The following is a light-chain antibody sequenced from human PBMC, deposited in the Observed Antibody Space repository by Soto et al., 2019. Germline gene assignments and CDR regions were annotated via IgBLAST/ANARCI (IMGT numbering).Light chain of an antibody. CDR2: EVS. V-gene: IGLV2-14*01. J-gene: IGLJ1*01. Sequence: QSVLTQPASVSGSPGQSITISCTGTSSDVGDYNYVSWFRQHPGKAPKLMIYEVSNRPSGVSNRFSGSKSGNTASLTISGLQPEDEADYYCSSYTTSSTFYVFGTGTKRTVL. CDR3: SSYTTSSTFYV. CDR1: SSDVGDYNY.